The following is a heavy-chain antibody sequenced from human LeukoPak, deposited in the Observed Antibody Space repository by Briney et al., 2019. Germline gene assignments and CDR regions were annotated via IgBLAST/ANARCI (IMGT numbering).Heavy chain of an antibody. J-gene: IGHJ4*02. CDR2: IKSKTDGGTT. CDR1: GFTFSNAW. D-gene: IGHD2-15*01. Sequence: GGSLRLSCAASGFTFSNAWMSWVRQAPGKGLEWVGRIKSKTDGGTTDYAAPVKGRFTISRDDSKNTLYLQMNSLKTEDTAAYYCTTAGRVVVAATSSTSVDYWGQGTLVTVSS. V-gene: IGHV3-15*01. CDR3: TTAGRVVVAATSSTSVDY.